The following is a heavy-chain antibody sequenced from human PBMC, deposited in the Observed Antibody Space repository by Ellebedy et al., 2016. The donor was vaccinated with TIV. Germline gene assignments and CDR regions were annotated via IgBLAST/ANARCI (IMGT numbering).Heavy chain of an antibody. CDR1: GFTFRSHR. Sequence: PGGSLRLSCAASGFTFRSHRMGWVRQPPGKGLEWVANIYQDGREPLYVDSVKGRFTISRDNAKNSLYLQMNSLRAEDTAVYYCARRGSYGDYAVQVNSWFDRWGQGTLVTVSS. CDR3: ARRGSYGDYAVQVNSWFDR. V-gene: IGHV3-7*01. CDR2: IYQDGREP. D-gene: IGHD4-17*01. J-gene: IGHJ5*02.